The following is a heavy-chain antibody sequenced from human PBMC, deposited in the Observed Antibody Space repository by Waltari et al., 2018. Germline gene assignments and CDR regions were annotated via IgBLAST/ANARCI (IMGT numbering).Heavy chain of an antibody. D-gene: IGHD6-13*01. Sequence: QVQLVQSGAEVKKHGASVKVSCKASGYTFTSYGISWGRQAPGQGLEWMGWISAYNGNTNYAQKLQGRVTMTTDTSTSTAYMELRSLRSDDTAVYYCASGGGSYIAAAGDAFDIWGQGTMVTVSS. CDR2: ISAYNGNT. J-gene: IGHJ3*02. CDR3: ASGGGSYIAAAGDAFDI. V-gene: IGHV1-18*01. CDR1: GYTFTSYG.